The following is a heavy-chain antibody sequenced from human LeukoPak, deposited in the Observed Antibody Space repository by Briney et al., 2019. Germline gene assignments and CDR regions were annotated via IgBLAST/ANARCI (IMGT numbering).Heavy chain of an antibody. D-gene: IGHD2-2*01. CDR2: ISSSGSTI. CDR1: GLTFSSYE. J-gene: IGHJ4*02. CDR3: ARAYHSSLDY. V-gene: IGHV3-48*03. Sequence: GGSLRLSCAASGLTFSSYEMNWVGQAPGKGLEWVSYISSSGSTIYYADSVKGRFTISRDNAKNSLYLQMNSLRAEDTAVYYCARAYHSSLDYWGQGTLVTVSS.